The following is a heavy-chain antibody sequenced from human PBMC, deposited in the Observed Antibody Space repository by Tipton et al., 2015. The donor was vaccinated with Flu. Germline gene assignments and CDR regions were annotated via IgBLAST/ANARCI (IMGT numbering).Heavy chain of an antibody. Sequence: LRLSCTVSGGSISSSSYYWGWIRQPPGKGLEWIGSIYYSGITYYNPSLKSRVTISVDTSKNQFSLKLGSVTAADTAVYYCASGLNWLIDYWGQGTLVTVSS. J-gene: IGHJ4*02. CDR3: ASGLNWLIDY. D-gene: IGHD1-1*01. CDR2: IYYSGIT. CDR1: GGSISSSSYY. V-gene: IGHV4-39*07.